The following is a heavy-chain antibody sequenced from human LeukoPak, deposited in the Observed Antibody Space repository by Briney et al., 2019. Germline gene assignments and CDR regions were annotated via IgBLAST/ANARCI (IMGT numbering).Heavy chain of an antibody. J-gene: IGHJ5*02. D-gene: IGHD2-2*01. CDR2: IRYDGSNK. CDR1: GFTFSSYG. Sequence: PGGSLRLSCAASGFTFSSYGMHWVRQAQGKGLEWVAFIRYDGSNKYYADSVKGRFTISRDNSKNTLYLQMNSLRAEDTAVYYCAKDSDRYCSSTSCYPWFDPWGQGTLVTVSS. CDR3: AKDSDRYCSSTSCYPWFDP. V-gene: IGHV3-30*02.